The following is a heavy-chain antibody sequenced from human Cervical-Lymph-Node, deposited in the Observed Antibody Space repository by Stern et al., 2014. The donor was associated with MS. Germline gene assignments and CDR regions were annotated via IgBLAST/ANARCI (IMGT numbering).Heavy chain of an antibody. D-gene: IGHD4-23*01. V-gene: IGHV5-51*01. Sequence: VQLVESGAEVKKSGESLKISCKGSGYRFANYWIGWVRQMPGKGLEWMGILYPGDSDPRYSPSFEGQVTISADKSISTAFLHWSSLEASDTAIYYCARHYLTAVAPDHWGQGTLVTVSS. CDR3: ARHYLTAVAPDH. CDR2: LYPGDSDP. CDR1: GYRFANYW. J-gene: IGHJ4*02.